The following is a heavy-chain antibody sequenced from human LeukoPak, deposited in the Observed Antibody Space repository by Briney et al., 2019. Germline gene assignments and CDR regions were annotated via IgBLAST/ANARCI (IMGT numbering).Heavy chain of an antibody. J-gene: IGHJ4*02. CDR3: ARDSSLWFGKRFDY. V-gene: IGHV3-48*01. CDR1: GFSFSSYS. Sequence: GGSLRLSCAASGFSFSSYSMNWVRQAPGKGLEGVSYISSSSSTIYYADSVKGRFTISRDNAKNSLYLQMNSLRAEDTAVYYCARDSSLWFGKRFDYWGQGTLVTVSS. CDR2: ISSSSSTI. D-gene: IGHD3-10*01.